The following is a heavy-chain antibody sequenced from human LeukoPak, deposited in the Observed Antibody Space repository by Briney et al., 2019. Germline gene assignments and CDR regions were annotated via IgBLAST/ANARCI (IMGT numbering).Heavy chain of an antibody. CDR3: ARVGQHDYSNYPNWFDP. CDR2: ISAYNGNT. CDR1: GYTFTSYG. J-gene: IGHJ5*02. Sequence: ASVKVSCKASGYTFTSYGISWVRQAPGQGLEWMGWISAYNGNTNYAQKLQGRATMTTDTSTSTAYMELRSLRSDDTAVYYCARVGQHDYSNYPNWFDPWGQGTLVTVSS. V-gene: IGHV1-18*01. D-gene: IGHD4-11*01.